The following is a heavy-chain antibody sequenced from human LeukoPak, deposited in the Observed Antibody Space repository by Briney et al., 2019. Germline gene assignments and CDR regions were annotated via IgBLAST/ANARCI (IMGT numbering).Heavy chain of an antibody. CDR1: GFTFSNYW. V-gene: IGHV3-7*01. Sequence: GGSLRLSCAASGFTFSNYWLTWVRQAPGKGLVWVANIKQDGSEKHYVDSVKGRFTISRDNAKRSLYLQMNSLRAEDTAVFYCARGVDYHYYYYMDFWGKGTTVTVSS. CDR2: IKQDGSEK. CDR3: ARGVDYHYYYYMDF. J-gene: IGHJ6*03.